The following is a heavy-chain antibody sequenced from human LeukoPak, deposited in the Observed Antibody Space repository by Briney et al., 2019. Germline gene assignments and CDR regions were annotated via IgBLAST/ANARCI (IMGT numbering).Heavy chain of an antibody. V-gene: IGHV3-49*03. CDR3: TRDRGAYNLYDY. D-gene: IGHD1-1*01. CDR1: GFTFSDYA. J-gene: IGHJ4*02. Sequence: GGSLRLSCAASGFTFSDYAMSWFRQAPGKGLEWVGFIRSKTYGGTTEYAASVKGRFTISRDDSKAIAYLQMNSLKTEDTAVYHRTRDRGAYNLYDYWGQGTLVTVSS. CDR2: IRSKTYGGTT.